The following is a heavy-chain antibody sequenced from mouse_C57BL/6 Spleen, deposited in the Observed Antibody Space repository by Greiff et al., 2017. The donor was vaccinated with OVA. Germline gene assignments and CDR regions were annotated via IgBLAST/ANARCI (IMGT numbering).Heavy chain of an antibody. D-gene: IGHD2-4*01. CDR3: ARSGGLQGFAY. V-gene: IGHV1-22*01. CDR2: INPNNGGT. Sequence: EVQVVESGPELVKPGASVKMSCKASGYTFTDYNMHWVKQSHGKSLEWIGYINPNNGGTSYNQKFKGKATLTVNKSSSTAYMELRSLTSEDSAVYYCARSGGLQGFAYWGQGTLVTVSA. J-gene: IGHJ3*01. CDR1: GYTFTDYN.